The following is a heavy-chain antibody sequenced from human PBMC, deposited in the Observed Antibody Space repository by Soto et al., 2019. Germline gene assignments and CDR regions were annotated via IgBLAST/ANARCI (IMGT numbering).Heavy chain of an antibody. Sequence: GGSLRLSCAASGFTFSSYSMNWVRQAPGKGLEWVSYISSSSSTIYYADSVKGRFTISRDNAKNSLYLQMNSLRAEDTAVYYCAKDILAAYYYDSSGYPWGQGTLVTVSS. V-gene: IGHV3-48*01. J-gene: IGHJ5*02. CDR1: GFTFSSYS. CDR2: ISSSSSTI. D-gene: IGHD3-22*01. CDR3: AKDILAAYYYDSSGYP.